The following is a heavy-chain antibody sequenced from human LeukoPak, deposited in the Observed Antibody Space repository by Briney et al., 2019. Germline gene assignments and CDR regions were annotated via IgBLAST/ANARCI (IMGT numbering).Heavy chain of an antibody. CDR1: GGSFSGYY. V-gene: IGHV4-34*01. D-gene: IGHD6-13*01. CDR3: ARRNIGYSSSWYPQTYNWFDP. CDR2: INHSGST. Sequence: SETLSLTCAVYGGSFSGYYWSWIRQPPGKGLEWIGEINHSGSTNYNPSLKSRVTISVDTSKNQFSLKLSSVTAADTAVYYCARRNIGYSSSWYPQTYNWFDPWGQGTLVTVSS. J-gene: IGHJ5*02.